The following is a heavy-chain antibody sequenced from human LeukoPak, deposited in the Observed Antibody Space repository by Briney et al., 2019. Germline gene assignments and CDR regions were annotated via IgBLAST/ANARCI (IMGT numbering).Heavy chain of an antibody. D-gene: IGHD3-16*02. Sequence: GGSLRLSCVASGFTFSSHGMHWVRQAPGKGLEWVAFIRYDGSNKYYADSVKGRFTISRDNSKNMLYLQMNRLRGEDTAMYSCAKDPGGLIARLDYWGQGTLVTVSS. J-gene: IGHJ4*02. V-gene: IGHV3-30*02. CDR2: IRYDGSNK. CDR3: AKDPGGLIARLDY. CDR1: GFTFSSHG.